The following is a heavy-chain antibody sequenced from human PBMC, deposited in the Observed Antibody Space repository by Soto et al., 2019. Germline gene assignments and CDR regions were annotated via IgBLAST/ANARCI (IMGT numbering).Heavy chain of an antibody. V-gene: IGHV4-59*01. Sequence: SETLSLTCTVSGGSISSYYWSWIRQPPGKGLEWIGYIYYSGSTNYNPSLKSRVTISVDTSKNQFSLKLSSVTAADTAVYYCASSAGYSSSWYSYYYYGMDVWIQGTTVTVS. CDR3: ASSAGYSSSWYSYYYYGMDV. J-gene: IGHJ6*02. CDR1: GGSISSYY. D-gene: IGHD6-13*01. CDR2: IYYSGST.